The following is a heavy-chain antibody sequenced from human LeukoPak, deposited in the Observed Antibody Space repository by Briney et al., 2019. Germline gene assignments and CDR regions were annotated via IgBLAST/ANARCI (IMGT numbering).Heavy chain of an antibody. J-gene: IGHJ4*02. CDR3: ARDVLR. CDR2: IYKTGST. Sequence: NSSETLSLTCTVSGGSITSGGYYWSWIRQRPGKGLEWIGYIYKTGSTYYNPSLKSRVTMSVGTSRNQFSLKLNSVTAADTAVYYCARDVLRWGQGTLVTVSS. V-gene: IGHV4-31*03. CDR1: GGSITSGGYY.